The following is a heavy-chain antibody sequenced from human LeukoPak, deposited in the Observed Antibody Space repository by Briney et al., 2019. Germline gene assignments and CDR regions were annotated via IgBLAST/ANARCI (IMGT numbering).Heavy chain of an antibody. D-gene: IGHD6-25*01. CDR3: AREAAAGTFYFDY. Sequence: SETLSLTCIVSGDSISNYYWSWIRQPAGKGLEWIGRIYTSGSTNYNPSLNSRVTMSVDTSKNQFSLKLSSVTAADTAVYYCAREAAAGTFYFDYWGQGTLVTVSS. CDR2: IYTSGST. CDR1: GDSISNYY. V-gene: IGHV4-4*07. J-gene: IGHJ4*02.